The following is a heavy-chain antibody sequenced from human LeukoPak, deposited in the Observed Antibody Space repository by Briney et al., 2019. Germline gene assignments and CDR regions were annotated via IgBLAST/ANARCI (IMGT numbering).Heavy chain of an antibody. CDR3: ARLDCGGDCYSSYFAY. J-gene: IGHJ4*02. Sequence: ASVKVSCKASGTPLTGMVTSWGGRAPDKGLGGLDGFSVYNGNTNYAQKLQGRVTMTTDTSTRTAYMELRSLRSDDTAVYYCARLDCGGDCYSSYFAYWGQGTLVTVSS. CDR2: FSVYNGNT. D-gene: IGHD2-21*02. V-gene: IGHV1-18*01. CDR1: GTPLTGMV.